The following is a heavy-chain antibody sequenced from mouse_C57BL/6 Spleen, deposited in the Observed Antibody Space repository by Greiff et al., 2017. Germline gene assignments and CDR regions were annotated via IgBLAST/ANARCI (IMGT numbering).Heavy chain of an antibody. Sequence: VQLQQSGPELVKPGASVKISCKASGYAFSSSWMNWVKQRPGKGLEWIGRIYPGDGDTNYNGKFKGKATLTADKSSSTAYMQLSSLTSEDSAVYFCATMVTTVFAYWGQGTLVTVSA. V-gene: IGHV1-82*01. D-gene: IGHD2-2*01. J-gene: IGHJ3*01. CDR1: GYAFSSSW. CDR2: IYPGDGDT. CDR3: ATMVTTVFAY.